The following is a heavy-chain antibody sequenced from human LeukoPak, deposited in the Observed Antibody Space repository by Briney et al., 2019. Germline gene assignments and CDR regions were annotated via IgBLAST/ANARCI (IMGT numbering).Heavy chain of an antibody. J-gene: IGHJ1*01. Sequence: GGSLRLSCAASGFTFSSYGMHWVRQAPGKGLEWVAFIRYDGSNKYYAGSVKGRFTISRDNSKNTLYLQMNSLRAEDTAVYYCAKPQYRAEYFQHWGQGTLVTVSS. CDR3: AKPQYRAEYFQH. CDR2: IRYDGSNK. V-gene: IGHV3-30*02. D-gene: IGHD2-2*02. CDR1: GFTFSSYG.